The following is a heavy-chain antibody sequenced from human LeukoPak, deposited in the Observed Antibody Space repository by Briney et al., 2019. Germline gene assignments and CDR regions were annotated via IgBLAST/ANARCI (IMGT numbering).Heavy chain of an antibody. CDR2: INSDGSST. J-gene: IGHJ6*02. D-gene: IGHD6-19*01. V-gene: IGHV3-74*01. Sequence: AGGSLRLSCAASGFTFSSYWVHWVRQAPGKGLVWVSRINSDGSSTSYADSVKGRFTISRDNAKNTLYLQMNSLRAEDTAVYYCARDGIAVAGIYYYYGMDVWGQGTTVTVSS. CDR3: ARDGIAVAGIYYYYGMDV. CDR1: GFTFSSYW.